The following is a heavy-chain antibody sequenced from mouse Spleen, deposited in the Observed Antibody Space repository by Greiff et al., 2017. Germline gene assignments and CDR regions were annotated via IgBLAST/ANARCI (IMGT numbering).Heavy chain of an antibody. V-gene: IGHV1-7*01. CDR3: ARRWVGRYYFDY. D-gene: IGHD4-1*01. CDR2: INPSTGYT. Sequence: QVHVKQSGAELAKPGASVKMSCKASGYTFTSYWMHWVKQRPGQGLEWIGYINPSTGYTEYNQKFKDKATLTADKSSSTAYMQLSSLTSEDSAVYYCARRWVGRYYFDYWGQGTTLTVSS. CDR1: GYTFTSYW. J-gene: IGHJ2*01.